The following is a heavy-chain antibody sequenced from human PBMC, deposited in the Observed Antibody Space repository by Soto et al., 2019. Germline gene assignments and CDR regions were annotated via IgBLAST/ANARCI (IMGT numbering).Heavy chain of an antibody. V-gene: IGHV4-59*08. CDR2: IYYSVST. CDR1: GGSISSYY. Sequence: PSETLSLTCTVSGGSISSYYWSWIRQPPGKGLEWIGYIYYSVSTNYNPSLKTRVTISVDTSKNQFSLKLSSVAAADTAVYYCASHGVLICEAGVSPPYYYYNLEGWGKGTTDNVSS. D-gene: IGHD6-19*01. J-gene: IGHJ6*03. CDR3: ASHGVLICEAGVSPPYYYYNLEG.